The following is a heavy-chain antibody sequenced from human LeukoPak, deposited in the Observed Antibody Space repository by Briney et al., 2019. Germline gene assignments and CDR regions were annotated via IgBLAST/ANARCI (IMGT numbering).Heavy chain of an antibody. V-gene: IGHV4-39*01. D-gene: IGHD3-10*01. CDR2: IYYSGST. J-gene: IGHJ6*02. CDR1: GGSISSSSYY. Sequence: PSETLSFTCTVSGGSISSSSYYWGWIRQPPGKGLEWIGSIYYSGSTYYNPSLKSRVTISVDTSKNQFSLKLSSVTAADTAVYYCASEARMEFGGTDYYGMDVWGQGTTVTVSS. CDR3: ASEARMEFGGTDYYGMDV.